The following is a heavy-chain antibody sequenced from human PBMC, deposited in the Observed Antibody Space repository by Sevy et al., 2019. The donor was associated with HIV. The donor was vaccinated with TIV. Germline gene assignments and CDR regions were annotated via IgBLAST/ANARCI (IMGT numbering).Heavy chain of an antibody. CDR1: GFTFSRYG. CDR3: ASLPNNYYDSSGSSGDDAFDI. D-gene: IGHD3-22*01. CDR2: IWNDRGNK. J-gene: IGHJ3*02. V-gene: IGHV3-33*01. Sequence: GGSLRLSCAASGFTFSRYGMHWVRQAPGKGLEWVAVIWNDRGNKHYADSVKGRFTISRDNSKNTLYLQMNSLRAEDTAVYYCASLPNNYYDSSGSSGDDAFDIWGQWTMVTVSS.